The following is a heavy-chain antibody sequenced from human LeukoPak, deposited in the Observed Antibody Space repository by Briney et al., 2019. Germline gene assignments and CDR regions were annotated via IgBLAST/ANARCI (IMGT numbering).Heavy chain of an antibody. D-gene: IGHD3-10*01. CDR2: AGESVHTT. J-gene: IGHJ3*01. Sequence: GGSLRLSCAASGFTFATYGIRWVRQAPGKGLEWVSVAGESVHTTHYADSVKGRFIISRDNSKNTVHLQMNSLRAEDTAVYYCAKDSFTVVRGVGSDDGFAVWGQGTMVTVSS. CDR3: AKDSFTVVRGVGSDDGFAV. V-gene: IGHV3-23*01. CDR1: GFTFATYG.